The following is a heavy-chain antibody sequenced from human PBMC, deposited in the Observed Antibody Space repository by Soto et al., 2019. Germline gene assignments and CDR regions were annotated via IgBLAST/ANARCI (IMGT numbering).Heavy chain of an antibody. D-gene: IGHD2-2*01. CDR2: ISAYNGNT. J-gene: IGHJ6*02. V-gene: IGHV1-18*01. CDR1: GYTFTTYG. Sequence: QVLLVQSGAEVKKSGASVKVSCKASGYTFTTYGISWVRQAPGQGLEWMGWISAYNGNTNYTQKLQGRVTMTTDTSPRTDYMELRSLRSDDTAVYYCARDGLGYCGSSSCSSYYYGMDVWGQGTTVTVSS. CDR3: ARDGLGYCGSSSCSSYYYGMDV.